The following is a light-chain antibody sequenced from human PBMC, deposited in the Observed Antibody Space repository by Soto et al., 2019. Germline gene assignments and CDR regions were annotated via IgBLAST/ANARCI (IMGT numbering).Light chain of an antibody. CDR3: QTWGTDMVV. J-gene: IGLJ2*01. Sequence: QLVLTQSPSASASLGASVRLTCTLSSGHISYAIAWHQQQPEKGPRYLMKVDSDGSHIKGDGIPDRFSGSGSGAERYLTISSLQSEDEADYYCQTWGTDMVVFGGGTKLTVL. CDR2: VDSDGSH. V-gene: IGLV4-69*01. CDR1: SGHISYA.